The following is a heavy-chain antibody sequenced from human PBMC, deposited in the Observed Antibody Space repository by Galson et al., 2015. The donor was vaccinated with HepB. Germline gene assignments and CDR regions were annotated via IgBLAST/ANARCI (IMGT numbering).Heavy chain of an antibody. V-gene: IGHV3-30*02. CDR3: AKGLRGQWLVDY. J-gene: IGHJ4*02. D-gene: IGHD6-19*01. CDR2: IRYDGSNK. Sequence: SLRLSCAASGFTFSSYGMHWVRQAPGKGLEWVAFIRYDGSNKYYADSVKGRFTISRDNSKNTLYLQMNSLRAEDTAVYYCAKGLRGQWLVDYWGQGTLVTVSS. CDR1: GFTFSSYG.